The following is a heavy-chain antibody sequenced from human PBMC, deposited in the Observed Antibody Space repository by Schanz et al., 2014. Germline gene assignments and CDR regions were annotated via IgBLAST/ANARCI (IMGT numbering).Heavy chain of an antibody. Sequence: EVQLVESGGGLVQPGGSLRLSCAASGFTFSNYNMNWIRQAPGKGLEWLSYISRDGTTSYHADSVKGRFTISRDNAKNSLYLEMTSLRGEDTAVYYCARENLNWEAFDIWGQGTVVTVSS. CDR2: ISRDGTTS. J-gene: IGHJ3*02. CDR1: GFTFSNYN. CDR3: ARENLNWEAFDI. V-gene: IGHV3-48*04. D-gene: IGHD7-27*01.